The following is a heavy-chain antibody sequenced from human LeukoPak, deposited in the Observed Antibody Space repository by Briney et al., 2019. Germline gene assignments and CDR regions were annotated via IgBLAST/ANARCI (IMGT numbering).Heavy chain of an antibody. CDR3: ARDLKQWLVRHDYYYYYMDV. V-gene: IGHV1-2*02. D-gene: IGHD6-19*01. J-gene: IGHJ6*03. Sequence: ASVKVSCKASGYTFTGYYMHWVRRAPGQGLEWMGWINPNSGGTNYAQKFQGRVTMTRDTSISTAYMELSRLRSDDTAVYYCARDLKQWLVRHDYYYYYMDVWGKGTTVTVSS. CDR1: GYTFTGYY. CDR2: INPNSGGT.